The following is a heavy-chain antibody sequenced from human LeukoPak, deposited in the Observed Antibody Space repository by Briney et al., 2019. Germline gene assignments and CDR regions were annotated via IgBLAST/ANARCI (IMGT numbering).Heavy chain of an antibody. CDR2: IKSKSDGGTT. CDR3: TAEIAREQWLSPLVDY. CDR1: GFTFSNAW. V-gene: IGHV3-15*01. Sequence: PGGSLRLSCAASGFTFSNAWMSWVRQAPGKGLEWVGRIKSKSDGGTTDYAAPVKGRFTISRNDSKNTLYLQMNSLKTEDTAVYYCTAEIAREQWLSPLVDYWGQGTLVTVSS. J-gene: IGHJ4*01. D-gene: IGHD6-19*01.